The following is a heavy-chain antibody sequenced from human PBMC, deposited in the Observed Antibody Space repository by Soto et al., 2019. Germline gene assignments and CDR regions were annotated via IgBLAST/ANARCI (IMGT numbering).Heavy chain of an antibody. V-gene: IGHV1-18*01. CDR2: ISAYNGNT. Sequence: ASVKVSCKASGYTFTSYGISCVRQAPGQGLEWMGWISAYNGNTNYAQKLQGRVTMTTDTSTSTAYMELRSLRSDDTAVYYCARCGGDCQYYYYYYGMEVWGQGTTVTVSS. CDR3: ARCGGDCQYYYYYYGMEV. D-gene: IGHD2-21*01. CDR1: GYTFTSYG. J-gene: IGHJ6*02.